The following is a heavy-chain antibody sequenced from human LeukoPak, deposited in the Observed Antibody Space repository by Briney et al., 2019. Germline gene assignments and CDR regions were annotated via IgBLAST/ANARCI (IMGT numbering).Heavy chain of an antibody. CDR3: ARRGYSGYSPLDS. V-gene: IGHV5-51*01. CDR1: GHDFTSYW. Sequence: PGESLKISCRSSGHDFTSYWIAWVRQLPGKGLEWMGIIHPSDSETQYGPSFQGQVTISADNSISTACLQWSRLKASDTAMYYCARRGYSGYSPLDSWGQGTLVTVSS. J-gene: IGHJ4*02. D-gene: IGHD5-12*01. CDR2: IHPSDSET.